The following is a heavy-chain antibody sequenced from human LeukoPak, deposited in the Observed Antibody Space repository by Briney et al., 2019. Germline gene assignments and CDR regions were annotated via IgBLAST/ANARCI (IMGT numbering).Heavy chain of an antibody. V-gene: IGHV3-23*01. J-gene: IGHJ4*02. CDR1: GFTFSSYA. CDR3: ATLRGYGGGWYGVNC. D-gene: IGHD6-13*01. CDR2: ISGSGGST. Sequence: GGSLRLSCAASGFTFSSYAMSWVRQAPGKGLEWVSGISGSGGSTYYADSVKGRLTISRDNSRNTLYLQMNSPRAEDTAVYYCATLRGYGGGWYGVNCGGQEPLVPVS.